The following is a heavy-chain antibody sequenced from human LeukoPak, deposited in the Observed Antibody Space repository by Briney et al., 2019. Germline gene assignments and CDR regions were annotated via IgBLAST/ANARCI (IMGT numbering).Heavy chain of an antibody. CDR2: IYYSGNT. Sequence: SETLSLTCTVSGVSISSSNSYWGWIRQPPGKGLEWIGSIYYSGNTYYNASLKSQVSISIDTSKNQFSLKLSSVTAADTAVYYCVTGGYSYGLPDYWGQGTLVTVSS. V-gene: IGHV4-39*07. CDR3: VTGGYSYGLPDY. J-gene: IGHJ4*02. D-gene: IGHD5-18*01. CDR1: GVSISSSNSY.